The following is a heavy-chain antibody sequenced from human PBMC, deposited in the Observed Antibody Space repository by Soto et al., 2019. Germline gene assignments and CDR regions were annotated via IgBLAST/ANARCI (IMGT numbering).Heavy chain of an antibody. Sequence: ASVKVSCKASGYTFTSYAMHWVRQAPGQRLEWMGWINAGNGNTKYSQKLQGRVTMTTDTSTSTAYMELRSLRSDDTAVYYCARDAPILMGIAAAPQLTYYYYYGMDVWGQGTTVTVSS. V-gene: IGHV1-3*01. J-gene: IGHJ6*02. D-gene: IGHD6-13*01. CDR3: ARDAPILMGIAAAPQLTYYYYYGMDV. CDR1: GYTFTSYA. CDR2: INAGNGNT.